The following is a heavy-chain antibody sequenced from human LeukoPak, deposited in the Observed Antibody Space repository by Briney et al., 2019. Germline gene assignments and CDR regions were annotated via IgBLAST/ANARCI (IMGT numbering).Heavy chain of an antibody. CDR3: ASGGRSNWFDP. CDR2: INHSGST. D-gene: IGHD1-26*01. CDR1: GGSFSGYY. Sequence: SETLSLTCAVYGGSFSGYYWSWIRQPPGKGLEWIGEINHSGSTNYNPSLKSRVTISVDTSKNQFSLKLSSVTAADTAVYYCASGGRSNWFDPWGQGTLVTVSS. V-gene: IGHV4-34*01. J-gene: IGHJ5*02.